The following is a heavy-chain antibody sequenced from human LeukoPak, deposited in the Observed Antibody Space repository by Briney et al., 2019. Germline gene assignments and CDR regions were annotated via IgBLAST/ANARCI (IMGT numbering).Heavy chain of an antibody. CDR2: ISSSGGTI. CDR1: GFTFRSYE. Sequence: GGSLRLSCAASGFTFRSYEMNWVRQAPGKGLEWVSYISSSGGTISYADSVKGRFTVSRDNAKNSLYLQMNSLRAEDTAVYYCAKKYGGNPGHAFDIWGQGTMVTVSS. D-gene: IGHD4-23*01. J-gene: IGHJ3*02. CDR3: AKKYGGNPGHAFDI. V-gene: IGHV3-48*03.